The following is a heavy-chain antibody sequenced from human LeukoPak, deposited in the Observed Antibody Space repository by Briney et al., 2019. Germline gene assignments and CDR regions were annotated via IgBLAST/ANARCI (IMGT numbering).Heavy chain of an antibody. D-gene: IGHD3-22*01. CDR1: GYTFTSYD. Sequence: ASVKVSCKASGYTFTSYDINWVRQAPGQGLEWMGWMNPNSGNTGYAQKFQGRVTMTRNTSISTAYMELSSLRSEDTAVYYCARSLIVVRMKFDPWGQGTLVTVSS. CDR3: ARSLIVVRMKFDP. V-gene: IGHV1-8*01. CDR2: MNPNSGNT. J-gene: IGHJ5*02.